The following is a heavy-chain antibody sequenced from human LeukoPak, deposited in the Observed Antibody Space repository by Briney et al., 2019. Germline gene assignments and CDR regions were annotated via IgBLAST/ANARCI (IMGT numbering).Heavy chain of an antibody. D-gene: IGHD4-11*01. CDR3: ARQMTTVPKRRAFDI. Sequence: ASVKVSCKASGFTFSSSAVQWVRQARGQRLEWIGWIVVGSGNTNYAQKFQERVTITRDMSTSTAYMELSSLRSEDTAVYYCARQMTTVPKRRAFDIWGQGTMVTVSS. CDR1: GFTFSSSA. CDR2: IVVGSGNT. V-gene: IGHV1-58*01. J-gene: IGHJ3*02.